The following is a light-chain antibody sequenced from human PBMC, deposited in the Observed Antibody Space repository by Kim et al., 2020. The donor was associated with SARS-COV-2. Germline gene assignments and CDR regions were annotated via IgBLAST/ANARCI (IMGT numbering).Light chain of an antibody. V-gene: IGKV3-20*01. CDR1: QSVSSSF. CDR2: GAS. Sequence: EIALTQSPGTLSLSPGERATLSCRASQSVSSSFLDWYQQKPGQAPRHLIYGASSMATGIPDRFSGSGSGTDFTLTVSRLEPEDFALYYCQQYGYSPRTFGQGTKVDIK. J-gene: IGKJ1*01. CDR3: QQYGYSPRT.